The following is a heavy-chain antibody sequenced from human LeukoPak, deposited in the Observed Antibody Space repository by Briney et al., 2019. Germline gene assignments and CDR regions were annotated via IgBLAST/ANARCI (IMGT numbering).Heavy chain of an antibody. D-gene: IGHD3-10*01. V-gene: IGHV4-59*01. CDR2: IYNSGSST. CDR3: VRDRELTY. CDR1: DGSISIYY. Sequence: SETLSLTCTVSDGSISIYYWNWIRQPPGKGLEWIGYIYNSGSSTIYNPSLQSRVTISVDMSKNQFSLRLSSVPAADTAVYFCVRDRELTYWGQGILVTVSS. J-gene: IGHJ4*02.